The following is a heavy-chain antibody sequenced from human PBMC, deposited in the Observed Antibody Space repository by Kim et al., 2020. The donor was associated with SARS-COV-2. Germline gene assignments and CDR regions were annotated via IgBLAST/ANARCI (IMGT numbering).Heavy chain of an antibody. CDR3: ARGLSSQLLDDAFDI. J-gene: IGHJ3*02. V-gene: IGHV1-69*04. D-gene: IGHD2-2*01. Sequence: SVKVSCKASGGTFSSYAISWVRQAPGQGLEWMGRIIPILGIANYAQKFQGRVTITADKSTSTAYMELSSLRSEDTAVYYCARGLSSQLLDDAFDIWGQGTMVTVSS. CDR2: IIPILGIA. CDR1: GGTFSSYA.